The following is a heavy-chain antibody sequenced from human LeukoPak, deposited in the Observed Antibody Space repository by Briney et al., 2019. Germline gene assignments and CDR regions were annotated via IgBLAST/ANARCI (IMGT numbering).Heavy chain of an antibody. Sequence: SETLSLTCAAYGGSFSGYYWSWIRQPPGKGLEWIGEINRSGSTNYNPSLKSRVTISVDTSKNQFSLQLSSVTAADTAVYYCARGRVGYYGSGSYYKRWFDPWGQGTLVTVSS. V-gene: IGHV4-34*01. D-gene: IGHD3-10*01. CDR3: ARGRVGYYGSGSYYKRWFDP. J-gene: IGHJ5*02. CDR2: INRSGST. CDR1: GGSFSGYY.